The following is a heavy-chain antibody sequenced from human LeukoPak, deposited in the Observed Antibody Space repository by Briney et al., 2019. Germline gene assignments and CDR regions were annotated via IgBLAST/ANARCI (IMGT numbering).Heavy chain of an antibody. CDR3: ATQNADSSGYYPTPSDDY. CDR2: INPSGGFT. Sequence: ASVQVSFKASGCSFSTHWMHWVRPAPGQGVEWMGIINPSGGFTSYAQKFQGRVTMTRDTSISTAYMELSRLRSDDTAVYYCATQNADSSGYYPTPSDDYWGQGTLVTVSS. D-gene: IGHD3-22*01. CDR1: GCSFSTHW. V-gene: IGHV1-46*01. J-gene: IGHJ4*02.